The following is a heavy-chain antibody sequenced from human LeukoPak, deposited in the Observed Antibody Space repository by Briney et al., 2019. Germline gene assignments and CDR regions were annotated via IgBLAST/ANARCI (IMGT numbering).Heavy chain of an antibody. V-gene: IGHV4-34*01. J-gene: IGHJ4*02. CDR1: GGSFSGYY. CDR2: INHSGST. CDR3: ARGYYYDSSGYYYFDY. Sequence: PSETLSLTCAVYGGSFSGYYWSWIRQPPGKGLEWIGEINHSGSTNYNPSLKSRVTISVDTSKNQFSLKLGSVTAADTAVYYCARGYYYDSSGYYYFDYWGQGTLVTVSS. D-gene: IGHD3-22*01.